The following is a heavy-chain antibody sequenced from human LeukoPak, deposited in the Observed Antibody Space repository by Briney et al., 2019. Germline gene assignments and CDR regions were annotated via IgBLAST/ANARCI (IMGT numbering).Heavy chain of an antibody. J-gene: IGHJ4*02. Sequence: SVKVSCKASGITFTSSAMQWVRQARGQRLEWIGWIVVGSGNTNYAQTFQERVTITRDMSTSTAYMELSSLRPEDTAMYYCAAVSDYDFWSVVRYWGQGTLVTVSS. V-gene: IGHV1-58*02. CDR3: AAVSDYDFWSVVRY. D-gene: IGHD3-3*01. CDR1: GITFTSSA. CDR2: IVVGSGNT.